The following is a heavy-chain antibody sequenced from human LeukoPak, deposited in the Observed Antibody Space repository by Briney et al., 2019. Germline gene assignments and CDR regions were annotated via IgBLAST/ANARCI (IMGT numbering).Heavy chain of an antibody. J-gene: IGHJ4*02. D-gene: IGHD3-9*01. Sequence: ASVKVSCKASGYTFTEYYMHGVRQAPGQGLEWMGWINPNSGGANYAENFQGRVTMTRDTSISTAYMELSRLRSDDTAVYYCATHTVYYDILTGWGQGTLVTVSS. CDR3: ATHTVYYDILTG. CDR1: GYTFTEYY. V-gene: IGHV1-2*02. CDR2: INPNSGGA.